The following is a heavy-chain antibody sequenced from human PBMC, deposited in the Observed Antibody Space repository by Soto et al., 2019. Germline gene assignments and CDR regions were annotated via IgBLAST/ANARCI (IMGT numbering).Heavy chain of an antibody. CDR1: GFTFSSYG. CDR2: ISYDGSNK. D-gene: IGHD4-17*01. V-gene: IGHV3-30*18. CDR3: AKDRDYGEWEYAMDV. Sequence: GGSLRLSCAASGFTFSSYGMHWVRQAPGKGLEWVAVISYDGSNKYYADSVKGRFTISRDNSKNTLYLQMNSLRAEDTAVYYCAKDRDYGEWEYAMDVWGQGTTVTVSS. J-gene: IGHJ6*02.